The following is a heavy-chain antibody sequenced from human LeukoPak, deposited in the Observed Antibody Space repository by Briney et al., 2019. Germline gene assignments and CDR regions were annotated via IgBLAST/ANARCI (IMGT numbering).Heavy chain of an antibody. CDR2: INPSGGST. J-gene: IGHJ4*02. CDR3: ATYMLTGDGGGYFDY. CDR1: GYTFTSYY. V-gene: IGHV1-46*01. D-gene: IGHD7-27*01. Sequence: ASVKVSCKASGYTFTSYYMHWVRQAPGQGLEWMGIINPSGGSTSYAQKFQGRVTMTRDTSTSTVYMELSSLRSEDTAVYYCATYMLTGDGGGYFDYWGQGTLVTVSS.